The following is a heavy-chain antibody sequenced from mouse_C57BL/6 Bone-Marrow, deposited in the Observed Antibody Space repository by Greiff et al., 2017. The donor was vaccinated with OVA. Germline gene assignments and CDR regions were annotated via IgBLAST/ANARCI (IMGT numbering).Heavy chain of an antibody. J-gene: IGHJ2*01. CDR1: GYTFTDYY. V-gene: IGHV1-76*01. Sequence: QVQLQQSGAELVRPGASVKLSCKASGYTFTDYYINWVKQRPGQGLEWIARIYPGSGNTYYNEKFKGKATLTAEKSSSTAYMQLSSLTSEDSAVYFCALYYGEYWGQGTTLTVSS. CDR3: ALYYGEY. D-gene: IGHD2-1*01. CDR2: IYPGSGNT.